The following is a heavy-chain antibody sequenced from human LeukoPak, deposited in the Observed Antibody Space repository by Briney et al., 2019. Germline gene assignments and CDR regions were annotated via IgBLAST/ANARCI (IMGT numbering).Heavy chain of an antibody. J-gene: IGHJ6*04. CDR3: ARSMVRGEGYYYYGMDV. Sequence: SVKVSCKASGGTFTSHAISWVRQAPGQGLEWMGGIIPIFGTANYAQKFQGRVTITADKSTSTAYMELSSLRSEDTAVYYCARSMVRGEGYYYYGMDVWGKGPTVTVSS. CDR1: GGTFTSHA. V-gene: IGHV1-69*06. CDR2: IIPIFGTA. D-gene: IGHD3-10*01.